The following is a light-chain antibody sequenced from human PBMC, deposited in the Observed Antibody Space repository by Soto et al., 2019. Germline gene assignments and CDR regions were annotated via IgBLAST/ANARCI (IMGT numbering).Light chain of an antibody. CDR1: QSVTTY. CDR3: QQRYRWPLT. J-gene: IGKJ4*01. V-gene: IGKV3-11*01. Sequence: TQSPATLSLSPGERATLSXXAXQSVTTYLAWYQQNPGQAPRLLIYDASDRATGIPARFSGSGSGTDFTLTISSLEPEDFAVYYCQQRYRWPLTFGGGTKVEIK. CDR2: DAS.